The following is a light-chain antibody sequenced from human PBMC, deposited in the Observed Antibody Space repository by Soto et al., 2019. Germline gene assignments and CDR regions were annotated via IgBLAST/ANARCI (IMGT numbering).Light chain of an antibody. CDR1: QSVSST. CDR3: QQYNNWPYT. V-gene: IGKV3-15*01. Sequence: EIVMTQSPATLSVSPGERAALSCRASQSVSSTFAWSRQKPGQAPRLLIYDASTRATGVPARFSGSGSGTDFTLTISSLQSEDFAVYYCQQYNNWPYTFGQGTKLEIK. CDR2: DAS. J-gene: IGKJ2*01.